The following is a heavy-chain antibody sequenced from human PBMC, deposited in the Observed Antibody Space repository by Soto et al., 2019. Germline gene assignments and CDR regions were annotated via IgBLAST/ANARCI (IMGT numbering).Heavy chain of an antibody. CDR3: ARGPIRITIFGVVIQPPTRDFDY. Sequence: ASVKVSCKASGYTFTSYGISWVRQAPGQGLEWMGWISAYNGNTNYAQKLQGRVTMTTDTSTSTAYMELRSLRSDDTAVYYCARGPIRITIFGVVIQPPTRDFDYWGQGTLVTVSS. D-gene: IGHD3-3*01. CDR2: ISAYNGNT. CDR1: GYTFTSYG. V-gene: IGHV1-18*01. J-gene: IGHJ4*02.